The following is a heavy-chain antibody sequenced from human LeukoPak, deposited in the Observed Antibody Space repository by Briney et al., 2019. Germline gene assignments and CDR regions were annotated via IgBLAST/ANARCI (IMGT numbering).Heavy chain of an antibody. D-gene: IGHD3-3*01. J-gene: IGHJ4*02. Sequence: GGSLRLSCAASGFTFSSYAMHWVRQAPGKGLEWVAVISYDGSNKYYADSVKGRFTISRDNSKNTLYLQMNSLRAEDKAVYYCARDRSSRYYDFWSGYLFDYWGQGTLVTVSS. CDR3: ARDRSSRYYDFWSGYLFDY. V-gene: IGHV3-30*04. CDR1: GFTFSSYA. CDR2: ISYDGSNK.